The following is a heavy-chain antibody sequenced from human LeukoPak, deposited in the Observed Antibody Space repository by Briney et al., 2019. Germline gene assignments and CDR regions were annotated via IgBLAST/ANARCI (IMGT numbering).Heavy chain of an antibody. D-gene: IGHD1-26*01. CDR3: ARRVMLLHWAFDI. CDR2: IYPGDSDT. CDR1: GYSFTSYW. J-gene: IGHJ3*02. V-gene: IGHV5-51*01. Sequence: GESLKISCKGSGYSFTSYWIGWVRQMPGKGLEWVGIIYPGDSDTRYSPSFQGQVTISADKSISTAYLQWSSLKASDTAMYYCARRVMLLHWAFDIWGQGTMVTVSS.